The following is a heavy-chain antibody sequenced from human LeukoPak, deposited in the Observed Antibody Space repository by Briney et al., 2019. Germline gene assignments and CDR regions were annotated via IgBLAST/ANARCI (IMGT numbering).Heavy chain of an antibody. D-gene: IGHD5-12*01. J-gene: IGHJ4*02. CDR1: GGSITGYY. V-gene: IGHV4-59*01. Sequence: SETLSLTCTVSGGSITGYYWGWIRQPPGKGLEWIGYIYYSGSTNYNPSLKSRVTISVDTSKNQFSLKLSSVTAADTAFYYCARFGSNIVARFDYWGQGTLVTVSS. CDR2: IYYSGST. CDR3: ARFGSNIVARFDY.